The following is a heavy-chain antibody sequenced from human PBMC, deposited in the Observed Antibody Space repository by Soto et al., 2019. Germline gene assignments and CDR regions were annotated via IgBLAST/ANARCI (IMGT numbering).Heavy chain of an antibody. Sequence: GGSLRLSCAASGFTFSSYWMSWVRQAPGKGLEWVANIKQDGSEKYYVDSVKGRFIISRDNAKNSLYLQMNSLRAEDTAVYYCSSDQGFCSGGRCYPFDYWGQGTLVTVSS. D-gene: IGHD2-15*01. V-gene: IGHV3-7*01. CDR1: GFTFSSYW. CDR2: IKQDGSEK. J-gene: IGHJ4*02. CDR3: SSDQGFCSGGRCYPFDY.